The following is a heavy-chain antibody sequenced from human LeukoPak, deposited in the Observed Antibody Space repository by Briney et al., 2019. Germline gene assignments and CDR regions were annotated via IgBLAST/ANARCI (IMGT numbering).Heavy chain of an antibody. J-gene: IGHJ4*02. CDR2: ISSSSSYI. V-gene: IGHV3-21*01. D-gene: IGHD6-13*01. CDR1: GFTFSSYE. CDR3: ARGGQQLTLDC. Sequence: PGGSLRLSCAASGFTFSSYEMNWVRQAPGKGLEWVSSISSSSSYIYYADSVKGRFTISRDNPKNSLYLQMSSLRAEDTAGYYCARGGQQLTLDCWGQGTLVTVSS.